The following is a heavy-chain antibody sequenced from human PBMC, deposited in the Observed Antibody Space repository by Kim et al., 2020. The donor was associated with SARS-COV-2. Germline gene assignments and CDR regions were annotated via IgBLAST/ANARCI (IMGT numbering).Heavy chain of an antibody. CDR3: ARGPGAALDY. J-gene: IGHJ4*02. CDR2: SNN. V-gene: IGHV3-30*01. Sequence: SNNYNADSVKGRFTITKANSRNPLYLQMNSLRAEDTAVYYCARGPGAALDYWGQGTMVTVSS. D-gene: IGHD6-13*01.